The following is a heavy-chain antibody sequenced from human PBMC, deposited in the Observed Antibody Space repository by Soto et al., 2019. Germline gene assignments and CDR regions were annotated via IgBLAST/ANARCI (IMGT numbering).Heavy chain of an antibody. D-gene: IGHD3-9*01. V-gene: IGHV3-13*04. CDR2: IGTAGDT. CDR1: GFTFSSYD. Sequence: GGSLRLSCAASGFTFSSYDMHWVRQATGKGLEWVSAIGTAGDTYYPGSVKGRFTISRENAKNSLYLQMNSLRAGDTAVYYCARAIDYDILTGYPAPPDYWGQGP. J-gene: IGHJ4*02. CDR3: ARAIDYDILTGYPAPPDY.